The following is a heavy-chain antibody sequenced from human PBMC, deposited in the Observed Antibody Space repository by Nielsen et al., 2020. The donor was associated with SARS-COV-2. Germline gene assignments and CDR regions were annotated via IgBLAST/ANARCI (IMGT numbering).Heavy chain of an antibody. V-gene: IGHV3-53*04. Sequence: GESLKISCAASGFTVSSNYMSWVRQAPGKGLEWVSVIYSGGSTYYADSVKGRFTISRHNSKNTLYLQMNSLRAEDTAVYYCARGAAYGSGRPYYYYYYMDVWGKGTTVTVSS. CDR3: ARGAAYGSGRPYYYYYYMDV. D-gene: IGHD3-10*01. J-gene: IGHJ6*03. CDR1: GFTVSSNY. CDR2: IYSGGST.